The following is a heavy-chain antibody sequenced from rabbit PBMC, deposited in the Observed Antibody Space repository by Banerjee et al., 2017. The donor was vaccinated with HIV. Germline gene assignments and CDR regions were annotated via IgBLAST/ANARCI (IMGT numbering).Heavy chain of an antibody. D-gene: IGHD1-1*01. V-gene: IGHV1S45*01. CDR1: GFSFSTGYY. Sequence: QEQLVEYGGDLVKPGASLTLTCTASGFSFSTGYYMCWVRQAPGKGLEWIACMDSGDSGDNYYASWAKGRFTISNASSTTVTLQMPSLTAADTATYFCAREYGGSSGYYDLWGPGTLVTVS. CDR3: AREYGGSSGYYDL. CDR2: MDSGDSGDN. J-gene: IGHJ4*01.